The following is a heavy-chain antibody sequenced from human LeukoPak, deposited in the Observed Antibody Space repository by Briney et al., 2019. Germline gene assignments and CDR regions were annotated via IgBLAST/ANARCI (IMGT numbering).Heavy chain of an antibody. Sequence: GGSLGLSCAASGFTFSSYAVSWVRQAPGKGLEWVSTISGSGGSTYYADSVKGRFTLSRDNSKNTLDLQMNSLRAEDTAIYYCAKGHSSGYYFLFHYWGQGTLVTVSS. V-gene: IGHV3-23*01. CDR1: GFTFSSYA. J-gene: IGHJ4*02. CDR2: ISGSGGST. D-gene: IGHD3-22*01. CDR3: AKGHSSGYYFLFHY.